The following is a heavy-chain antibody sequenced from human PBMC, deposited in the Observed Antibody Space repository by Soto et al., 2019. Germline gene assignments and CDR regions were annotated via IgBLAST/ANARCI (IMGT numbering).Heavy chain of an antibody. CDR2: IVVGSGNT. J-gene: IGHJ6*03. CDR3: AADSGQGTGYYPFGRSYYYYMDV. Sequence: SVKVSCKASGFTFTSSAMQWVRQARGQRLEWIGWIVVGSGNTNYAQKFQERVTITRDMSTSTAYMELSSLRSEDTAVYYCAADSGQGTGYYPFGRSYYYYMDVWGKGTTVTVSS. CDR1: GFTFTSSA. V-gene: IGHV1-58*02. D-gene: IGHD3-9*01.